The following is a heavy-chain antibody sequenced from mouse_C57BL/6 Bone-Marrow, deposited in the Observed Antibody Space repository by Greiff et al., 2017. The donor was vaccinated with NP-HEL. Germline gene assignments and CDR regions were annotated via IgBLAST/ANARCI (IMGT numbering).Heavy chain of an antibody. D-gene: IGHD1-1*01. CDR3: ARHYYYGSSYGDY. Sequence: VQLQQSGPELVKPGASVKISCKASGYTFTDYYMNWVKQSHGKSLEWIGDINPNNGGTSYNQKFKGKATLTVDKSSSTAYMELRSLTSEDSAVYYCARHYYYGSSYGDYWGKGTTLTVSS. CDR2: INPNNGGT. V-gene: IGHV1-26*01. J-gene: IGHJ2*01. CDR1: GYTFTDYY.